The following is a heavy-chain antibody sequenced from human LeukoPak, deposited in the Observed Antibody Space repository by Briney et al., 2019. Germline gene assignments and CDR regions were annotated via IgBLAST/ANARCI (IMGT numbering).Heavy chain of an antibody. V-gene: IGHV3-30-3*01. J-gene: IGHJ6*02. CDR1: GFTFSSYA. CDR3: AKDRRIMSSVYGMDV. CDR2: ISYDGSNK. Sequence: PGGSLRLSCAASGFTFSSYAMHWVRQAPGKGLEWVAVISYDGSNKYYADSVKGRLTISRDNSKNTLYLQMNSLRAEDTAVYYCAKDRRIMSSVYGMDVWGQGTTVTVSS. D-gene: IGHD2-15*01.